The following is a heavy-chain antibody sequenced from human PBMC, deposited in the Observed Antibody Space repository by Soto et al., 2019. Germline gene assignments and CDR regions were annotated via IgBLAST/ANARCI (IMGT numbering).Heavy chain of an antibody. V-gene: IGHV1-18*01. CDR2: INVYNGNT. CDR3: ARDVVAVRPGWFGP. D-gene: IGHD6-6*01. CDR1: GYTFTTYG. Sequence: GASVKVSCKASGYTFTTYGINWVRQAPGQGPEWMGWINVYNGNTNYAQKFQGRVTMTTDTSTSIAYMELRSLRSDDTAVYYCARDVVAVRPGWFGPWGQGTLVTVSS. J-gene: IGHJ5*02.